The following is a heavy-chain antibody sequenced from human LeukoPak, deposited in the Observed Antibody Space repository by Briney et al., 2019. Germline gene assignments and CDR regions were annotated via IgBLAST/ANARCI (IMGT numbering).Heavy chain of an antibody. V-gene: IGHV1-3*01. CDR2: INAGNGNT. J-gene: IGHJ4*02. Sequence: GASVKVSCKASGYSFSNYAVHWVRQVPGQRLEWMGWINAGNGNTKYSQKFQGRVTITRDTSASTAYMELSSLRSEDTAVYYCARNESSGWSYWGQGTLVTVSS. CDR3: ARNESSGWSY. D-gene: IGHD6-19*01. CDR1: GYSFSNYA.